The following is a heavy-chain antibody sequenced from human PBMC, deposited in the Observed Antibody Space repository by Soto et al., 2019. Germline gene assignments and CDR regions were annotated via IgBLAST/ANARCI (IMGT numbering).Heavy chain of an antibody. CDR2: IYYSGST. V-gene: IGHV4-31*03. D-gene: IGHD2-15*01. J-gene: IGHJ6*02. Sequence: PSETLSLTCTVSGGSISGGGYYWSGIRQHPGKGLEWIGYIYYSGSTYYNPSLKSRGTISVDTSKNQFSLKLSSVTAADTAVYYCARGLDCSGGSCYPYYYYYGMDVWGQGTTVTVSS. CDR1: GGSISGGGYY. CDR3: ARGLDCSGGSCYPYYYYYGMDV.